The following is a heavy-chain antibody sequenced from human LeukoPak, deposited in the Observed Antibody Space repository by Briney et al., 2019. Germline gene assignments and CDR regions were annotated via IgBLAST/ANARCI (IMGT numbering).Heavy chain of an antibody. Sequence: GGSLRLSCAASGFTFDDYAMHWVRQAPGKGLEWVSGSSGNSGSIGYADSVKGRFTISRDNAKNYLYLQMNSLRAEDTALYYCAKASNYDISGSSFDCWGQGTLVTVSS. D-gene: IGHD3-22*01. CDR1: GFTFDDYA. J-gene: IGHJ4*02. CDR2: SSGNSGSI. CDR3: AKASNYDISGSSFDC. V-gene: IGHV3-9*01.